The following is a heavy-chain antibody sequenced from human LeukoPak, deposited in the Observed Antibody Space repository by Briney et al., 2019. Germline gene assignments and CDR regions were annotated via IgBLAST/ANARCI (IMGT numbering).Heavy chain of an antibody. J-gene: IGHJ4*02. V-gene: IGHV4-39*01. D-gene: IGHD5-18*01. CDR1: GGSITSSSYY. CDR2: IYYSGST. CDR3: ARWDTDSYFDY. Sequence: PSETLSLTCTVSGGSITSSSYYWGWIRQPPGKGLGWIGSIYYSGSTYYNPSLKSRVTIFVDTSKNQFSLKLNSVTAADTALYYCARWDTDSYFDYWGQGTLVTVSS.